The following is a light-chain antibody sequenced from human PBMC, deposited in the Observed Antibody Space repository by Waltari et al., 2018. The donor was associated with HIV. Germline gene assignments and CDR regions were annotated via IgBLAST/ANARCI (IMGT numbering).Light chain of an antibody. J-gene: IGLJ2*01. V-gene: IGLV1-47*01. CDR2: RNN. CDR3: ATWDDSLSVVV. Sequence: QSVLTQPPSASGTPGPRVTISCSGSSSNIGSNYVYWYQQLPVTAPKLLIYRNNQLPSGVPDRFSGSKSGTSASLAISGLRSEDEADYYCATWDDSLSVVVFGGGTKLTVL. CDR1: SSNIGSNY.